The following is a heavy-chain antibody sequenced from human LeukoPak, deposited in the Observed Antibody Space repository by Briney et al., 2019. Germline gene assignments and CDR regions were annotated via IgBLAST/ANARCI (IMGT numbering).Heavy chain of an antibody. CDR2: ISSSSSTI. V-gene: IGHV3-48*04. CDR1: GFTFSSYS. D-gene: IGHD3-10*01. Sequence: GGSLRLSCAASGFTFSSYSMNWVRQAPGKGLEWVSYISSSSSTIYYADSVKGRFTISRDNAKHSLYLQMNSLRVEDMAVYYCARWADDSGIYYIASWGQGTLVTVSS. CDR3: ARWADDSGIYYIAS. J-gene: IGHJ5*02.